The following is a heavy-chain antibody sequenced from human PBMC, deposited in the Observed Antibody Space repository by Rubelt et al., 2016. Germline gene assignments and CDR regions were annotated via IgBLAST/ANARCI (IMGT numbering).Heavy chain of an antibody. CDR3: AREEFDSSDY. CDR1: GGSFSGYY. V-gene: IGHV4-34*01. D-gene: IGHD3-10*01. J-gene: IGHJ4*02. CDR2: INHSGST. Sequence: QVQLQQWGAGLLKPSETLSLTCAVYGGSFSGYYWSWIRQPPGKGLEWIGEINHSGSTNYNPSLKSRVTISVDTSKNQFSLKLSAGTAADTAGYYCAREEFDSSDYWGQGTLVTVSS.